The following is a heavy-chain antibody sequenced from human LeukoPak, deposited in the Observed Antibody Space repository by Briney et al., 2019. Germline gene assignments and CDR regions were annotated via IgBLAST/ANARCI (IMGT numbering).Heavy chain of an antibody. CDR2: ISGSGSPI. CDR1: GFTFRRYS. J-gene: IGHJ3*02. CDR3: ARDEANAFDI. V-gene: IGHV3-48*02. Sequence: GGSLRLSCAASGFTFRRYSMNWVRQAPGKGLEWVSYISGSGSPIYYADSVKGRFTISRDNAENSLYLQMNSLRDEDTAIYYCARDEANAFDIWGQGTMVTVSS.